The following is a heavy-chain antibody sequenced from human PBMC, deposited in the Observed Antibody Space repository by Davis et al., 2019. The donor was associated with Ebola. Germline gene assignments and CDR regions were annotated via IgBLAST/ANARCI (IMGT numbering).Heavy chain of an antibody. CDR3: ARDYGDYFDAFDI. CDR2: ITTGGGT. J-gene: IGHJ3*02. Sequence: PGGSLRLSCAASGITVSASDMSWVRQAPGKGLEWVSIITTGGGTSYSDSVKGRFTISRDNSKNTLYLQMNSLRAEDTAVYYCARDYGDYFDAFDIWGQGTMVTVSS. D-gene: IGHD4-17*01. CDR1: GITVSASD. V-gene: IGHV3-53*01.